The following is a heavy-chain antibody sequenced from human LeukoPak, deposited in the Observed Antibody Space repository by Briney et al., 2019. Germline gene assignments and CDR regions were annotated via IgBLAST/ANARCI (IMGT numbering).Heavy chain of an antibody. V-gene: IGHV3-15*07. CDR3: ASYGSGSHDY. CDR2: IKSEADGGTV. J-gene: IGHJ4*02. D-gene: IGHD3-10*01. Sequence: GGSLRLSCAASGFTFSSAWMNWVRQAPGKGLEWVGRIKSEADGGTVDYAAPVQGRFTMSRDDSKNTVYLQMNSLKTEDTAVYYCASYGSGSHDYWGQGSLVTVSS. CDR1: GFTFSSAW.